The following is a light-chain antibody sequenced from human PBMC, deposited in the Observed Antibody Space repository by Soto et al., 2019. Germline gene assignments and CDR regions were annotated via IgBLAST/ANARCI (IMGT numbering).Light chain of an antibody. CDR1: QSVGSD. Sequence: EILMTQSPATLSVSAGARATLSCRASQSVGSDLVWYRQKPGQAPRLLIYGASTRATGIPARFSGSGSGTEFPLTISSLQSEDFAVYYCQQYNNWRTLGQGTKVDI. V-gene: IGKV3-15*01. CDR2: GAS. J-gene: IGKJ1*01. CDR3: QQYNNWRT.